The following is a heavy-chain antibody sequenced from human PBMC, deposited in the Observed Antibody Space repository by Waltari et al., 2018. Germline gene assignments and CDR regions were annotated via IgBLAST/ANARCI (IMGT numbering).Heavy chain of an antibody. CDR3: NYGDYAAFDI. D-gene: IGHD4-17*01. Sequence: VQLHQCGAGLLKPSETLSLTCAVYVKSFSGSYCSWIRQPPGKGLEWVGFIRSKAYGGTTEYAASVKGRFTISRDDSKSIAYLQMNSLKTEDTAVYYCNYGDYAAFDIWGQGTMVTVSS. CDR1: VKSFSGSY. CDR2: IRSKAYGGTT. V-gene: IGHV3-49*05. J-gene: IGHJ3*02.